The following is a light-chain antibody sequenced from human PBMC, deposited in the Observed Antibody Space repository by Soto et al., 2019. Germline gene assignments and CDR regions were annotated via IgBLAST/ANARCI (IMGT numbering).Light chain of an antibody. CDR2: EVS. V-gene: IGLV2-14*01. Sequence: QSVLAQPSSVSGSPGQSITISCTGTGTDVGGYNYVSWYQHHPGKGPKLIIYEVSNRPSGVSDRFSGSKSGNKASLIIPNLEAEDESDYYCGSYTSTDTPFVFGTGTKVTVL. J-gene: IGLJ1*01. CDR3: GSYTSTDTPFV. CDR1: GTDVGGYNY.